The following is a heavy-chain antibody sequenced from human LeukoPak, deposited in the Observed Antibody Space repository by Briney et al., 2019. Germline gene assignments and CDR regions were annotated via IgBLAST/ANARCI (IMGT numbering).Heavy chain of an antibody. J-gene: IGHJ4*02. V-gene: IGHV3-23*01. Sequence: GGSLRLSCAASGFTFSSYAMSWVRQAPGKGLEWVPGISGSGGSTYYADSVKGRFTISRDNSKNTLYLQVNGLRAEDTAVYYCAKDAYNSGWYYFDYWGQGSLVTVSS. D-gene: IGHD6-19*01. CDR1: GFTFSSYA. CDR2: ISGSGGST. CDR3: AKDAYNSGWYYFDY.